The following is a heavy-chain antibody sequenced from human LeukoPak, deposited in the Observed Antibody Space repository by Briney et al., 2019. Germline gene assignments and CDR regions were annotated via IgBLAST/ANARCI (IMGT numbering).Heavy chain of an antibody. Sequence: ASVKVSCKASGYTFTSYGISWVRQAPGQGLEWMGWINPNSGGTNYAQKFQGRVTMTRDTSISTAYMELSRLRSDDTAVYYCARAPYGDYLDYWGQGTLVTVSS. V-gene: IGHV1-2*02. J-gene: IGHJ4*02. D-gene: IGHD4-17*01. CDR3: ARAPYGDYLDY. CDR2: INPNSGGT. CDR1: GYTFTSYG.